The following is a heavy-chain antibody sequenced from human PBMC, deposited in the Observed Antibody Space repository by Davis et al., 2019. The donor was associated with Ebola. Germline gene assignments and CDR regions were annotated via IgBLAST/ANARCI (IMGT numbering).Heavy chain of an antibody. J-gene: IGHJ4*02. CDR1: GFTLSTYD. CDR2: SGGSGRTT. CDR3: ARDTAELLWFGIDY. D-gene: IGHD3-10*01. Sequence: GESLKISCAASGFTLSTYDMSWVRQAPGRGLEWVSDSGGSGRTTYYADSVKGRFTVSRDNSKNTLYLQMNSLRAEDTAVYYCARDTAELLWFGIDYWGQGTLVTVSS. V-gene: IGHV3-23*01.